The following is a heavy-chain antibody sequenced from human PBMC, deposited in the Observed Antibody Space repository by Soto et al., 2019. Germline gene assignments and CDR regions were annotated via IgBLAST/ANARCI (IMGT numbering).Heavy chain of an antibody. CDR2: IIPLFGTA. Sequence: GASVKVSCKASGGTFLNYAVTWVRQAPGQGIEWMGGIIPLFGTANYAQRFQDRLTITADPSTSTAFMELSSLRSDATAPYYCVRHSRTVSCTGSFDFWGQGTTVTFSS. J-gene: IGHJ3*01. CDR1: GGTFLNYA. CDR3: VRHSRTVSCTGSFDF. D-gene: IGHD2-8*02. V-gene: IGHV1-69*13.